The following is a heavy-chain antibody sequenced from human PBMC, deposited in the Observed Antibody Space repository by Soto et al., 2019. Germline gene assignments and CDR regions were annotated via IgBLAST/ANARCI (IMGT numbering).Heavy chain of an antibody. D-gene: IGHD1-20*01. J-gene: IGHJ4*02. CDR2: INHSGST. Sequence: PSETLSLTCTVSGGSISSSSYYWGWIRQPPGKGLEWIGEINHSGSTNYNPSLKSRVTISVDTSKNQFSLKLSSVTAADTAVYYCASFSSNPLNQVANWNVDYWGQGTLVTVSS. V-gene: IGHV4-39*07. CDR1: GGSISSSSYY. CDR3: ASFSSNPLNQVANWNVDY.